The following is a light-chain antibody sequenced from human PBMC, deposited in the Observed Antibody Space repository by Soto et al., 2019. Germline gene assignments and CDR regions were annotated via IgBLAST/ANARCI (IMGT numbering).Light chain of an antibody. CDR1: QSVTSNY. J-gene: IGKJ1*01. CDR2: AAN. Sequence: EIVLTQSPGTLSVSPGERAALSCKASQSVTSNYLAWYQQRPGQAPRLLIYAANRRATGSPDRLTGSGSGTVFNLTISSLEPEDSALYYCQQYAGAPWTFGQGTRVEIK. CDR3: QQYAGAPWT. V-gene: IGKV3-20*01.